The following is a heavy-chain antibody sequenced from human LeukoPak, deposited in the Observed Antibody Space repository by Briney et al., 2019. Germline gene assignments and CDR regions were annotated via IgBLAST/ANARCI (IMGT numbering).Heavy chain of an antibody. D-gene: IGHD3-9*01. J-gene: IGHJ4*02. CDR1: GGTFSSYA. CDR3: AREIDDILTGYYTSIDY. CDR2: IIPILGIA. V-gene: IGHV1-69*04. Sequence: SVKVSCKASGGTFSSYAISWVRQAPGQGREWMGRIIPILGIANYAQKFQGRVTITADKSTSTAYMELSSLRSEDTAVYYCAREIDDILTGYYTSIDYWGQGTLVTVSS.